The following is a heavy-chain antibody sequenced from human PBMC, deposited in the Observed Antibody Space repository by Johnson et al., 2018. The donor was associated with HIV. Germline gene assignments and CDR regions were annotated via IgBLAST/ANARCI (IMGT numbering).Heavy chain of an antibody. Sequence: QVQLVESGGGVVQPGRSLRLSCAASGFTFSSYAMHWVRQAPGKGLEWVSAISDSGSTYYADSVKGRFTISRDNSKNTLYLQMNSLRAEDTAVYYCAKDRSMDDAFDIWGRGTMVTVSS. D-gene: IGHD1-26*01. CDR3: AKDRSMDDAFDI. CDR1: GFTFSSYA. V-gene: IGHV3-NL1*01. CDR2: ISDSGST. J-gene: IGHJ3*02.